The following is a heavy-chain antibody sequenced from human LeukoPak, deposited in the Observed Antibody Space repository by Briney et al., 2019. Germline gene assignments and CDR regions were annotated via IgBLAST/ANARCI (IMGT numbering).Heavy chain of an antibody. V-gene: IGHV1-69*13. D-gene: IGHD3-10*01. CDR1: GGTFSSYA. CDR2: IIPIFGTA. J-gene: IGHJ4*02. Sequence: SVKVSCKASGGTFSSYAISWVRQAPGQGLEWMGGIIPIFGTANYAQKFRGRVTITADESTSTAYMELSSLRSEDTAVYYCAILLWFGEFVDYWGQGTLVTVSS. CDR3: AILLWFGEFVDY.